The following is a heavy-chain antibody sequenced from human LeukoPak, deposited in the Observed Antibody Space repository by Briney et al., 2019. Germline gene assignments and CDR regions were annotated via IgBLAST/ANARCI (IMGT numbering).Heavy chain of an antibody. D-gene: IGHD6-6*01. CDR2: IYYSGST. J-gene: IGHJ6*02. Sequence: SETLSLTCTVSGGSISGYYWSWIRQPPGKGLEWIGDIYYSGSTKYNPSLKSRVTISVGASKNQFSLKLNSVTAADTAVYYCARGRPAYYYYGMDVWGQGTTVTVSS. V-gene: IGHV4-59*01. CDR3: ARGRPAYYYYGMDV. CDR1: GGSISGYY.